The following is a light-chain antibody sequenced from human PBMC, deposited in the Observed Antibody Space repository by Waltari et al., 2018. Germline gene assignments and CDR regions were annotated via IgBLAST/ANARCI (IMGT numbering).Light chain of an antibody. CDR2: VNGDGSH. Sequence: QLVLTQPPSASASPGASVKLNCTLSSGHSDYGIAWHQQPPEKGPRFLMKVNGDGSHPKGDGIPHRFSGSSSGAERYLTISSLQSEDEADYYCQTWGPDNNWVFGGGTKLTVL. CDR1: SGHSDYG. J-gene: IGLJ3*02. CDR3: QTWGPDNNWV. V-gene: IGLV4-69*02.